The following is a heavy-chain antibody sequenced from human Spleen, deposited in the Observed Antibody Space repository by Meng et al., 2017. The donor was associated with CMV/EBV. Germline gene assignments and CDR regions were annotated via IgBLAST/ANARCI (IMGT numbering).Heavy chain of an antibody. Sequence: SETLSLTCTVSGGSISSYFWSWIRQPPGKGLEWIGYIYYTGSTNYNPSLKSRVTISVDTSKNQFSLKLSSVTAADTAVYYCARGYCSSTSCHRQFDPWGQGTLVTVSS. V-gene: IGHV4-59*01. CDR3: ARGYCSSTSCHRQFDP. D-gene: IGHD2-2*01. CDR1: GGSISSYF. J-gene: IGHJ5*02. CDR2: IYYTGST.